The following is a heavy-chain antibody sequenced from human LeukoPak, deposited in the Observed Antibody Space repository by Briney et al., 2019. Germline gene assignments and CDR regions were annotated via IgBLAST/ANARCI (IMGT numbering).Heavy chain of an antibody. CDR2: IYPGDSDT. Sequence: GESLKISCKGSGYSFTSYWFGWVRQMPGKGREWMGIIYPGDSDTRYSPSFQGQVTISADKSISTAYLQWSSLKAADTAMYYCARQGRFYYDSSDAFDIWGQGTMVTVSS. D-gene: IGHD3-22*01. CDR3: ARQGRFYYDSSDAFDI. J-gene: IGHJ3*02. V-gene: IGHV5-51*01. CDR1: GYSFTSYW.